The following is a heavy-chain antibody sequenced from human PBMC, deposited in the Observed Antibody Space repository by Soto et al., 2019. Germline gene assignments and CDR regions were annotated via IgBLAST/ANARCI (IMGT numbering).Heavy chain of an antibody. J-gene: IGHJ3*02. CDR2: IKSKTDGGTT. D-gene: IGHD3-10*01. V-gene: IGHV3-15*07. CDR3: TREIWFGELEFAFDI. Sequence: EVQLVESGGGLVQPGGSLRLSCAASGFTFRNAWMNWVRKAPGKGMEWVGRIKSKTDGGTTDYAVPVKGRFTISRDESKNTLYLQMNSLKTEDTAVYYCTREIWFGELEFAFDIWGQGTMVAVSS. CDR1: GFTFRNAW.